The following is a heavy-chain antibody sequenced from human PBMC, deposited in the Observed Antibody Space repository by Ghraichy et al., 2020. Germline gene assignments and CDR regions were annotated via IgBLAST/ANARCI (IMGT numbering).Heavy chain of an antibody. CDR1: GFTFSSYS. V-gene: IGHV3-21*01. Sequence: GGSLRLSCAASGFTFSSYSMNWVRQAPGKGLEWVSSISSSSSYIYYADSVKGRFTISRDNAKNSLYLQMNSLRAEDTAVYYCARDYPPAAGPYYYGMDVWGQGTTVTVSS. J-gene: IGHJ6*02. CDR2: ISSSSSYI. D-gene: IGHD2-2*01. CDR3: ARDYPPAAGPYYYGMDV.